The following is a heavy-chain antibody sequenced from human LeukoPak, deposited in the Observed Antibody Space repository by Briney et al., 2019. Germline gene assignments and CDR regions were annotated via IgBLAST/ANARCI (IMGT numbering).Heavy chain of an antibody. CDR3: ARELPYYDSSGYSYYFDY. V-gene: IGHV3-64*01. D-gene: IGHD3-22*01. CDR2: ISSNGGST. Sequence: GGSLRLSCAASGFTFSSYAMHWVRQAPGKGLEYVSAISSNGGSTYYANSVKGRFTISRDNSKNTLYLQMGSLRAEDMAVYYCARELPYYDSSGYSYYFDYWGQGTLVTVSS. J-gene: IGHJ4*02. CDR1: GFTFSSYA.